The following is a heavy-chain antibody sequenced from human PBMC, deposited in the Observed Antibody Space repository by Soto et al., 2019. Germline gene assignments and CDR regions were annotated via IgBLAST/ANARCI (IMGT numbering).Heavy chain of an antibody. Sequence: PXVSLRLSCAASGFTFSSYAMHWVRQAPGKGLEWVAVISYDGSNKYYADSVKGRFTISRDNSKNTLYLQMNSLRAEDTAVYYCARGLAAMAFFDYWGQGTLVTVSS. CDR2: ISYDGSNK. CDR1: GFTFSSYA. V-gene: IGHV3-30-3*01. CDR3: ARGLAAMAFFDY. D-gene: IGHD2-2*01. J-gene: IGHJ4*02.